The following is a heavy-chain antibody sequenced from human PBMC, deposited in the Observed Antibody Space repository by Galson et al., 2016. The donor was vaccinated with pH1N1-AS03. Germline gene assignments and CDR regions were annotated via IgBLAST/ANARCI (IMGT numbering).Heavy chain of an antibody. CDR2: LNEGDSHAT. J-gene: IGHJ4*02. Sequence: SLRLSCASSSFTVGASTIHWVRQASGKGLEWVGRLNEGDSHATRYSPSVRGIFTLSRDASQTTAYLLMNNLISEDKAVYYCVGQQWTTALGWSQPFWGQGIRVTVSS. V-gene: IGHV3-73*01. CDR1: SFTVGAST. CDR3: VGQQWTTALGWSQPF. D-gene: IGHD2-15*01.